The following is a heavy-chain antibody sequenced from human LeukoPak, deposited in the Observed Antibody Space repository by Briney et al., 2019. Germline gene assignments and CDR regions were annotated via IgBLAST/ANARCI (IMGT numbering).Heavy chain of an antibody. V-gene: IGHV3-23*01. Sequence: PGASLRLSCVDSGFTFSSFAMSWVRQASGKGLEWVSTISSSGSTTYYVDSVKGRFTISRDNSRNTLYLQMNSLRGEDTAVYYCARESPAFDYWGQGTLVTVS. CDR2: ISSSGSTT. CDR1: GFTFSSFA. CDR3: ARESPAFDY. J-gene: IGHJ4*02.